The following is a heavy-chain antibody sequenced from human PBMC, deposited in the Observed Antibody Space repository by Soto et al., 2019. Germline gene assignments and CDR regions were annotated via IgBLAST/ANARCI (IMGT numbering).Heavy chain of an antibody. V-gene: IGHV4-59*01. CDR3: ARDAGQYNYGRGYYGMDV. Sequence: PSETLSLTCTVSGGSISSYSWSWIRQPPGKGLEWIGYIYYSGSTNYNPSLKSRVTISVDTSKNQFSLKLSSVTAADTAAYYCARDAGQYNYGRGYYGMDVWGQGTTVTIS. CDR2: IYYSGST. J-gene: IGHJ6*02. D-gene: IGHD3-10*01. CDR1: GGSISSYS.